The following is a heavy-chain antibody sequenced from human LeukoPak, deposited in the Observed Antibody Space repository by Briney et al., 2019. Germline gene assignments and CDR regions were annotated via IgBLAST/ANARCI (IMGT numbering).Heavy chain of an antibody. CDR1: GFTFSSYG. CDR2: VSHDGSNK. V-gene: IGHV3-30*18. CDR3: AKDSYGMDV. J-gene: IGHJ6*02. Sequence: PGAALRLSCAASGFTFSSYGMHWVRLAPATGLGWVPVVSHDGSNKYYAASVKGRFTISRDNSTSTLYLQMNSLRAEDTAVYYCAKDSYGMDVWGQGTTVTV.